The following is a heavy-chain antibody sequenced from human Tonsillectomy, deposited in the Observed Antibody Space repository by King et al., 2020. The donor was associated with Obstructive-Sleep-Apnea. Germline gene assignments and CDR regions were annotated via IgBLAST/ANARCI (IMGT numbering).Heavy chain of an antibody. D-gene: IGHD1-14*01. CDR1: GGSISSGGYS. V-gene: IGHV4-30-4*07. CDR3: ARGGEEKVLTGIKNWFDP. CDR2: IYYSGST. J-gene: IGHJ5*02. Sequence: QLQESGPGLVKPSQTLSLTCAVSGGSISSGGYSWSWIRQPPGKGLEWIGYIYYSGSTYYNPSLKSRVTISVDTSKNQFSLKLSSVTAADTAVYYCARGGEEKVLTGIKNWFDPWGQGTLAT.